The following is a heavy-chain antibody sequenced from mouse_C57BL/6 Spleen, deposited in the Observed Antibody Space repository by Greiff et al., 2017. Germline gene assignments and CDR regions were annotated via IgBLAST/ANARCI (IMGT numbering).Heavy chain of an antibody. V-gene: IGHV1-26*01. CDR1: GYTFTDYY. CDR2: INPNNGGT. J-gene: IGHJ1*03. Sequence: EVQLQQSGPELVKPGASVKISCKASGYTFTDYYMNWVKQSHGKSLEWIGDINPNNGGTSYNQKFKGKATLTVDKSSSTAYMELRSLTSEDSAVYYCAIFYYGSSYWYFDVWGTGTTVTVSS. CDR3: AIFYYGSSYWYFDV. D-gene: IGHD1-1*01.